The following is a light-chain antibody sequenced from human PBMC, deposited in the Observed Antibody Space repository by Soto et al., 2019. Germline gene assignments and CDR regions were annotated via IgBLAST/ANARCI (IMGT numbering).Light chain of an antibody. Sequence: EIVLRQSPGSMSLSPGERDTLSCRASQSVDRSFFAWYQNKPGQAPRLLIYGASKRATGIPDRFSGSGSGTDFTLTISRLEPEDFAVYYCQQYVSSVTFGQGTKVEIK. CDR1: QSVDRSF. J-gene: IGKJ1*01. CDR2: GAS. V-gene: IGKV3-20*01. CDR3: QQYVSSVT.